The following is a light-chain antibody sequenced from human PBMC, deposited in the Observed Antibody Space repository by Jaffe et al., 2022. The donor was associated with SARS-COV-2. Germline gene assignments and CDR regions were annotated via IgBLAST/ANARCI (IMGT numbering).Light chain of an antibody. CDR2: DVN. CDR3: SSYTTTATLV. CDR1: NSDIGGYNY. V-gene: IGLV2-14*03. J-gene: IGLJ1*01. Sequence: QSALTQSASVSGSPGQSITISCTGANSDIGGYNYVSWYQQHPGNAPKVIIYDVNKRPSGVSNRFSGSKSGNTASLTISGLQAEDEADYFCSSYTTTATLVFGTGTKVTVL.